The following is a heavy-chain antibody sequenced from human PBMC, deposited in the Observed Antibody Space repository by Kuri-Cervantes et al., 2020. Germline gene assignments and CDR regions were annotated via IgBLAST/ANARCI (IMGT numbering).Heavy chain of an antibody. D-gene: IGHD2-8*02. CDR1: GYTFTGYY. Sequence: ASVKVSCKASGYTFTGYYMHWVRQAPGQGLEWMGWINPNSGGTNYAQKFQGRVTMTGDTSISTAYMELSRLRSDDTAVYYCARHVYCGASTRWCYFDYWGQGILVTVSS. J-gene: IGHJ4*02. CDR3: ARHVYCGASTRWCYFDY. V-gene: IGHV1-2*02. CDR2: INPNSGGT.